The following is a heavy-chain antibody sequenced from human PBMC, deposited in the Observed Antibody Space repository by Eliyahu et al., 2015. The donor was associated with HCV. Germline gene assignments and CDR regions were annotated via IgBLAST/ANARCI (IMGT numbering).Heavy chain of an antibody. Sequence: EVQLLESGGGLVQPGGSLRLSCAASGFTFXSYAXXWVRQAPGKGLEWVSAISGSGGSTYYADSVKGRFTISRDNSKNTLYLQMNSLRAEDTAVYYCAKDSITMIVVVIGYRGAFDIWGQGTMVTVSS. CDR2: ISGSGGST. V-gene: IGHV3-23*01. CDR1: GFTFXSYA. J-gene: IGHJ3*02. CDR3: AKDSITMIVVVIGYRGAFDI. D-gene: IGHD3-22*01.